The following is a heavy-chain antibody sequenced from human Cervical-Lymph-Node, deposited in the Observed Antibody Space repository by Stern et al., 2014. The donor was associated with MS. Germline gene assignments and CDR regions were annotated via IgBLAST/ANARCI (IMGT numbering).Heavy chain of an antibody. CDR3: SRDADAYSLVLGY. D-gene: IGHD5-24*01. Sequence: QVQLQESGPGLVKPSQTLSLTCAVSGGSISSGEYYWSWIRQSPGKGLEWIGYIHYSGTTYYNPSLKSRVTISVDTSKNQFSLQLSSVTAADTAVYYCSRDADAYSLVLGYGGRGTLVTVSS. CDR1: GGSISSGEYY. J-gene: IGHJ4*02. CDR2: IHYSGTT. V-gene: IGHV4-30-4*01.